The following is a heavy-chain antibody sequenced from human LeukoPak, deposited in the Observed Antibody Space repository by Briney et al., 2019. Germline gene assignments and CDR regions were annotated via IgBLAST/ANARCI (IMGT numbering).Heavy chain of an antibody. J-gene: IGHJ4*02. CDR3: ARGKRGKGLKTYYYDSSGYWPIDY. V-gene: IGHV4-34*01. CDR2: INHSGST. CDR1: DGSFSGYY. Sequence: PSETLSLTCAVYDGSFSGYYWSWIRQPPGKGLEWIGEINHSGSTNYNPSLTSRVTISVDTSKNQFSLKLSSVTAAATAVYYCARGKRGKGLKTYYYDSSGYWPIDYWGQGTLVTVSS. D-gene: IGHD3-22*01.